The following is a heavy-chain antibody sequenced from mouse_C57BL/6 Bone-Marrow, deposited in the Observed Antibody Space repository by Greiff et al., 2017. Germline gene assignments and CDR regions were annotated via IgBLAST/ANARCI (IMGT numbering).Heavy chain of an antibody. J-gene: IGHJ2*01. D-gene: IGHD3-3*01. CDR2: ILPGHGST. V-gene: IGHV1-9*01. CDR3: AREWGTGYFDY. Sequence: QVQLQQSGAELMKPGASVKLSCKATGYTFTGYWIEWVKQRPGHGLEWIGEILPGHGSTNSNEKFKGKATFTADTSSNTAYMQLISLTTEDSAIYYCAREWGTGYFDYWGQGTTLTVSS. CDR1: GYTFTGYW.